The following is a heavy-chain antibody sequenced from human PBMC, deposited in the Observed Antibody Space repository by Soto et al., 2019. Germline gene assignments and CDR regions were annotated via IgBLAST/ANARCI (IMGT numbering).Heavy chain of an antibody. Sequence: PSETLSLTCTVSGGSISSYCWSWIRQRSGKGLEWIGRIYTSGSTNYNPSLESRVTMSVDTSKNQFSLKLSSVTAAETAVYYCAGDRSSWSAVGWFDPWGQGTLVTVSS. CDR2: IYTSGST. V-gene: IGHV4-4*07. CDR3: AGDRSSWSAVGWFDP. CDR1: GGSISSYC. J-gene: IGHJ5*02. D-gene: IGHD6-13*01.